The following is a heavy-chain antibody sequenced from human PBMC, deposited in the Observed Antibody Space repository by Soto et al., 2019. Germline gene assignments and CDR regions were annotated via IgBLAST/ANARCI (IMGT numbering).Heavy chain of an antibody. J-gene: IGHJ4*02. CDR2: IIPIFGTA. CDR3: ARARAPRVVPAATAVDY. Sequence: SVKVSCKASGGTFSSYAISWVRQAPGQGLEWMGGIIPIFGTANYAQKFQGRVTITADESTSTAYMELSSLRSEDTAVYYCARARAPRVVPAATAVDYWGQGTLVTVSS. D-gene: IGHD2-2*01. CDR1: GGTFSSYA. V-gene: IGHV1-69*13.